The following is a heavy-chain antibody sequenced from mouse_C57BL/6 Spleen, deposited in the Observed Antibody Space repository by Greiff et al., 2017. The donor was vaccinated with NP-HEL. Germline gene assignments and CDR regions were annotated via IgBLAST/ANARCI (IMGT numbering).Heavy chain of an antibody. CDR2: INPSTGGT. CDR1: GYSFTGYY. CDR3: ARTWYYFDY. J-gene: IGHJ2*01. V-gene: IGHV1-42*01. Sequence: VQLQQSGPELVKPGASVKISCKASGYSFTGYYMNWVKQSPEKSLEWIGEINPSTGGTTYNQKFKAKATLTVDKSSSTAYMQLKSLTSEDSAVYYCARTWYYFDYWGQGTTLTVSS.